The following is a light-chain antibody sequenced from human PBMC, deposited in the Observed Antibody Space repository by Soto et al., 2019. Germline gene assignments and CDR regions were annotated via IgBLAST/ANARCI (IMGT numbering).Light chain of an antibody. CDR1: QSVSKS. J-gene: IGKJ3*01. CDR2: TTS. V-gene: IGKV3-11*01. CDR3: QQYGSSPFT. Sequence: EIVLTQSPATLSLSPGERATLSCRASQSVSKSLAWYQQKPGQTPRLLIYTTSNRATGIPARFSGSGSRTDFTLTISSLEPEDFAVYYCQQYGSSPFTFGPGTKVDIK.